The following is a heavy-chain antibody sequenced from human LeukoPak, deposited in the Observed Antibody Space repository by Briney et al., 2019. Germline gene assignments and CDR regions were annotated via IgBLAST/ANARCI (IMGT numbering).Heavy chain of an antibody. CDR3: ARALSSRGWYYFDY. CDR2: IYSGGST. D-gene: IGHD6-13*01. Sequence: GGSLRLSCAASGFTVSDNYMSWVRQAPGKGLEWVSVIYSGGSTYYADSVKGRFTISRDNSKSTLYFQMNSLRAEDTAVYYCARALSSRGWYYFDYWGQGTLVTVSS. V-gene: IGHV3-53*01. J-gene: IGHJ4*02. CDR1: GFTVSDNY.